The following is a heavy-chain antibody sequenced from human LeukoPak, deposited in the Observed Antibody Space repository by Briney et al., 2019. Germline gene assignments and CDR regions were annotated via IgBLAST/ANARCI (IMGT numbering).Heavy chain of an antibody. V-gene: IGHV3-11*01. CDR1: GFTFSDY. CDR2: ISSSGSTI. J-gene: IGHJ6*03. Sequence: PGGSLRLSCAASGFTFSDYMSWIRQAPGKGLEWVSYISSSGSTIYYADSVKGRFTISRDNAKNSLYLQMNSLRAEDTAVYYCARGGGYMDVWGKGTTVTVSS. CDR3: ARGGGYMDV. D-gene: IGHD2-15*01.